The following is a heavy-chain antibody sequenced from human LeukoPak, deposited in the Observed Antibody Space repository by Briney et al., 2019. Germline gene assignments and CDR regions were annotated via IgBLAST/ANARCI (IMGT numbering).Heavy chain of an antibody. CDR3: ARDPRYSGYDRGVDY. D-gene: IGHD5-12*01. CDR2: IWYDGSNK. J-gene: IGHJ4*02. V-gene: IGHV3-33*01. CDR1: GFTFSSYG. Sequence: GGPLRLSCAASGFTFSSYGMHWVRQAPGKGLEWVAVIWYDGSNKYYADSVKGRFTISRDNAKNSLYLQMNSLRAEDTAVYYCARDPRYSGYDRGVDYWGQGTLVTVSS.